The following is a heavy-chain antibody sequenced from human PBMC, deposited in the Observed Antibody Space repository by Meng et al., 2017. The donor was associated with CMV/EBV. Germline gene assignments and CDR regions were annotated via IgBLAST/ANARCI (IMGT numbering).Heavy chain of an antibody. V-gene: IGHV1-69*05. Sequence: SVKVSCKASGGTFSSYAISWVRQAPGQGLEWMGGIIPIFGTANYAQKFQGRVTITTDESTSTAYMELSSLRSEDTAVYYCARRGSSPPPARNRAGYYYYCGMDVWGQGTTVTVSS. D-gene: IGHD6-6*01. CDR3: ARRGSSPPPARNRAGYYYYCGMDV. J-gene: IGHJ6*02. CDR2: IIPIFGTA. CDR1: GGTFSSYA.